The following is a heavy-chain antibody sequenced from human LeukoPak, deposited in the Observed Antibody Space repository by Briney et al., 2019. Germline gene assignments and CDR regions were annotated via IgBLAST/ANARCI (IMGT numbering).Heavy chain of an antibody. CDR2: INTDGSST. V-gene: IGHV3-74*01. D-gene: IGHD2-2*01. Sequence: PGGSLRLSCAASGFTFSSYWMHWVRQAPGKGLVWVSRINTDGSSTSYADSVKGRFTISRDNAKNTLYLQMNSLRAEDTAVYYCARDPYQLLYFDYWGQGTLVTVSS. J-gene: IGHJ4*02. CDR3: ARDPYQLLYFDY. CDR1: GFTFSSYW.